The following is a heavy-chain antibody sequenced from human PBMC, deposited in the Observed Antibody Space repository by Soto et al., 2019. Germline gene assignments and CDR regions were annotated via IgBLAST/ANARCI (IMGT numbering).Heavy chain of an antibody. CDR2: IYWDGNT. CDR3: AHRALWFGGEVWFDP. D-gene: IGHD3-10*01. CDR1: GFSLSTSGVG. J-gene: IGHJ5*02. V-gene: IGHV2-5*02. Sequence: QISLKESGPTLVKPTQTLTLTCTFSGFSLSTSGVGVGWIRQPPGKALEWLAVIYWDGNTNYNPSLQTRLAITKDTSKSQVVLTMTNMNPLDTGTYYCAHRALWFGGEVWFDPWGQGTLITVSS.